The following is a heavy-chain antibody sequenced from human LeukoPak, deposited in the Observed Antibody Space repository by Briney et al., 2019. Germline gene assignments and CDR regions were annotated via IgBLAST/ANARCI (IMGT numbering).Heavy chain of an antibody. V-gene: IGHV3-64*01. CDR3: ATYYYDSGGFHFHH. D-gene: IGHD3-22*01. Sequence: GGSLRLSCAASGSTFRSYGMHWVRQAPGKGPEYVSAISSNGGRTYYANSVKGRFTISRDNSRNTLYLQMGSLRAEDMAVYYCATYYYDSGGFHFHHWGQGTLVTVSS. CDR2: ISSNGGRT. CDR1: GSTFRSYG. J-gene: IGHJ1*01.